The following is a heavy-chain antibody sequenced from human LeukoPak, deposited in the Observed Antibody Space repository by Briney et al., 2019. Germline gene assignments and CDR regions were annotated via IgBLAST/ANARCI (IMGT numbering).Heavy chain of an antibody. CDR1: GDSISSFY. D-gene: IGHD3-22*01. J-gene: IGHJ3*01. V-gene: IGHV4-59*13. CDR3: ARLLDNDSSGDPDTFDV. Sequence: SESLSLTCTVSGDSISSFYWSWIRQPPGKGLEWIGYRNYNGRTYYKPSLQSRVTISVDTSNNYFSLRLTSVTAADTAVYYCARLLDNDSSGDPDTFDVWGQGTMVTVSS. CDR2: RNYNGRT.